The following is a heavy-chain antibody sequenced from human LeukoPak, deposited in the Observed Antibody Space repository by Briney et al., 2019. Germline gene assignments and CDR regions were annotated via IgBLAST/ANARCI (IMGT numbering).Heavy chain of an antibody. D-gene: IGHD3-10*01. CDR2: IYYSGST. CDR3: ARHDYYGSGSYYNDPLTDY. Sequence: SETLSLTCTVSGGSISSYYWSWIRQFPGKGLEWIGYIYYSGSTNYNPSLKSRVTISVDTSKNQLSLKLSSVTAADTAVYYCARHDYYGSGSYYNDPLTDYWGQGTLVTVSS. V-gene: IGHV4-59*01. J-gene: IGHJ4*02. CDR1: GGSISSYY.